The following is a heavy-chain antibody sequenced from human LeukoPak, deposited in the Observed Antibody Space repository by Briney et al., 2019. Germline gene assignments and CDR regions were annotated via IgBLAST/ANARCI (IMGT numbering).Heavy chain of an antibody. Sequence: GRSMRLSCAASGFTFSNYGMHWVRQAPGKGLEWVAVISYDGGNKYYTDSVKGRFTISRDNSKNTLYLQMNSLRAEDTAVYYCARDGIVGAYNSGNDYWGQGTLVTVSS. CDR3: ARDGIVGAYNSGNDY. J-gene: IGHJ4*02. CDR2: ISYDGGNK. V-gene: IGHV3-30*03. CDR1: GFTFSNYG. D-gene: IGHD1-26*01.